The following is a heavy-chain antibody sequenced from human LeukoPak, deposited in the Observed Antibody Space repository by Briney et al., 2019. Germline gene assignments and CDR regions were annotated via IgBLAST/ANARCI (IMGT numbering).Heavy chain of an antibody. D-gene: IGHD2-15*01. CDR2: INSDGSST. V-gene: IGHV3-74*01. CDR3: ARGRYCSGGSCLLINWFDP. Sequence: GGSLRLSCAASGFTFSSYWMHWVRQAPGKGLVWVSRINSDGSSTSYADSVKGRFTISRDNAKNTLYLQMNSLRAEDTAVYYCARGRYCSGGSCLLINWFDPWGQGTLVTDSS. J-gene: IGHJ5*02. CDR1: GFTFSSYW.